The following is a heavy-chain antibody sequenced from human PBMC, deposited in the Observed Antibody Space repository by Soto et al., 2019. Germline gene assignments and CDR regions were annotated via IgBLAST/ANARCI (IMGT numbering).Heavy chain of an antibody. CDR3: AADPSLKQQLVLGAFDI. Sequence: GASVKVSWKASGVGFTSSAVQWVRQARARRLEWIGWIVVGSGNTNYAQKFQERVTITRDMSTSTAYMELSSLRSEDTAVYYCAADPSLKQQLVLGAFDIWGQGTMVTVSS. J-gene: IGHJ3*02. CDR2: IVVGSGNT. CDR1: GVGFTSSA. D-gene: IGHD6-13*01. V-gene: IGHV1-58*01.